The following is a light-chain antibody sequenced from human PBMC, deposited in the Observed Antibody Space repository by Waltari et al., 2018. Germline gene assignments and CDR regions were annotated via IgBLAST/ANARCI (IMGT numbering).Light chain of an antibody. CDR3: NSYTGSSSWV. CDR2: DVF. J-gene: IGLJ3*02. CDR1: SSDVGFYNY. Sequence: QSALTQPASVSGSPGQSITISCTGTSSDVGFYNYVSWYQKHPGKAPKLTISDVFERPSGVSNRFSGSKSGNTASLTISGLLAEDEADYYCNSYTGSSSWVFGGGTKLTVL. V-gene: IGLV2-14*01.